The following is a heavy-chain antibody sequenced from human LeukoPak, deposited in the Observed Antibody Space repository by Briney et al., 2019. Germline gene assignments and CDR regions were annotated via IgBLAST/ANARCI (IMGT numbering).Heavy chain of an antibody. CDR2: IYYSGST. J-gene: IGHJ3*02. CDR1: GGSISSYY. CDR3: AGHTQGRNAFDI. V-gene: IGHV4-59*08. D-gene: IGHD1-26*01. Sequence: SETLSLTCTVSGGSISSYYWSWIRQPPGKGLEWIGYIYYSGSTNYNPSLKSRVTISVDTSKNQFSLKLSPVTAADTAVYYCAGHTQGRNAFDIWGQGTMVTVSS.